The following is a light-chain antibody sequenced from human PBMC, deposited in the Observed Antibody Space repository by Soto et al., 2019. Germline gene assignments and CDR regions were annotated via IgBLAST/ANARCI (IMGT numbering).Light chain of an antibody. CDR1: QAVNTR. CDR3: HQRQRWHRK. V-gene: IGKV3D-11*01. Sequence: EIVLTQSPATLSSFPGDRVTLSCRASQAVNTRLAWYQHKPGQAPRLLIYLASNRAAGVPARFSGSGSGTDFTLTISDVEPEDFEVYYCHQRQRWHRKFGKGTKVNIX. CDR2: LAS. J-gene: IGKJ1*01.